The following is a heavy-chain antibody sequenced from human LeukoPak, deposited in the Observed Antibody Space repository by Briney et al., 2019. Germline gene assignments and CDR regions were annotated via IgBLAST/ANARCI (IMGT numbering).Heavy chain of an antibody. CDR1: GGSFSGYY. D-gene: IGHD3-9*01. V-gene: IGHV4-4*07. Sequence: SETLSLTCAVYGGSFSGYYRSWIRQPAGKGLEWIGRIYTSGSTNYNPSLKSRVTMSVDTSKSQFSLKLSSVTAADTAVYYCAREPYDILTGYYNRGNFDYWGQGTLVTVSS. J-gene: IGHJ4*02. CDR3: AREPYDILTGYYNRGNFDY. CDR2: IYTSGST.